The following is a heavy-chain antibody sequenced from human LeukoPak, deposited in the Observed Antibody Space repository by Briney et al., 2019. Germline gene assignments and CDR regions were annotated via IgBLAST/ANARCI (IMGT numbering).Heavy chain of an antibody. V-gene: IGHV1-2*06. CDR2: INPNSGGT. Sequence: ASVKVSCRASGYTFTAYYIHWVRQAPGQGLEWMGRINPNSGGTNYAQNFQGRVTMTRDTSISTAYMELSRLRSDDTAVYYCARGASGNYPDFWGQGTLVTASS. CDR3: ARGASGNYPDF. D-gene: IGHD1-26*01. J-gene: IGHJ4*02. CDR1: GYTFTAYY.